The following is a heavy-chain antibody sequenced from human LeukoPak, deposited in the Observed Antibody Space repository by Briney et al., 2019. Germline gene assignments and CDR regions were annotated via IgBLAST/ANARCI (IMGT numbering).Heavy chain of an antibody. CDR3: ARSVGNYDFWSGYRKRAFDY. J-gene: IGHJ4*02. CDR2: IYYSGST. CDR1: GGSISSGGYY. Sequence: SQTLSLTCTVSGGSISSGGYYWSWIRQHPGKGLEWIGYIYYSGSTNYNPSLKSRVTISVDTSKNQFSLKLSSVTAADTAVYYCARSVGNYDFWSGYRKRAFDYWGQGTLVTVSS. V-gene: IGHV4-31*03. D-gene: IGHD3-3*01.